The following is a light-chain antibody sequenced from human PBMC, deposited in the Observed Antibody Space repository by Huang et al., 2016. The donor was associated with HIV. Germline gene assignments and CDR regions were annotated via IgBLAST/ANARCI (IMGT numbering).Light chain of an antibody. J-gene: IGKJ1*01. CDR1: QTITSY. CDR3: QQSYSTPVT. V-gene: IGKV1-39*01. Sequence: DIQMTQSPSSLSASVGDRVTITCRASQTITSYLNWYQQKPGKAPKLLIYAAYTLQSGVPSRFSGSGSGTDFTLTISSLQPDDFALYYGQQSYSTPVTFAQGTKVEIK. CDR2: AAY.